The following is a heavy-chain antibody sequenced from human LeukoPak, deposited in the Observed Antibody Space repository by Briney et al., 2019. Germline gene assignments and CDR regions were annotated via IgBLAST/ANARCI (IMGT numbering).Heavy chain of an antibody. CDR2: ISGSGGST. Sequence: PGGSLRLSCAASGFTFSSYAMSWVRQAPGKGLEWVSAISGSGGSTYYADSVKGRFTISRDNSKNTLYLQMNSLRAEDTAVYYCAKAMAGYSYGKSLDYWGQGTLVTVSS. J-gene: IGHJ4*02. CDR3: AKAMAGYSYGKSLDY. D-gene: IGHD5-18*01. CDR1: GFTFSSYA. V-gene: IGHV3-23*01.